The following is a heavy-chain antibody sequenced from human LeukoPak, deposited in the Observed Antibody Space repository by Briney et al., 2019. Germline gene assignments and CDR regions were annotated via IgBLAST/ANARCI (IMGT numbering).Heavy chain of an antibody. CDR2: IYYSGST. CDR3: ARDYTIHSSSWYHWFDP. Sequence: SETLSLTCTVSGGSISSGGYYWSWIRQHPGKGLEWIGYIYYSGSTYYNPSLKSRVTISVDTSKNQFSLKLSSATAADTAVYYCARDYTIHSSSWYHWFDPWGQGTLVTVSS. J-gene: IGHJ5*02. D-gene: IGHD6-13*01. CDR1: GGSISSGGYY. V-gene: IGHV4-31*03.